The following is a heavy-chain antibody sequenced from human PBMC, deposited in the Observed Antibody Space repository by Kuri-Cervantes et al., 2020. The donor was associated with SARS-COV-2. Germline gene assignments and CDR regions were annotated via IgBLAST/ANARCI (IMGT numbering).Heavy chain of an antibody. CDR2: ISSSSSTI. Sequence: GESLKISCAASGFTFSSYSMNWVRQAPGKGLEWVSSISSSSSTIYYADSVKGRFTISRDNAKNSLYLQMNSLRAEDTAVYYCARRTYWYFDLWGRGTLVTVSS. J-gene: IGHJ2*01. V-gene: IGHV3-48*01. CDR1: GFTFSSYS. CDR3: ARRTYWYFDL.